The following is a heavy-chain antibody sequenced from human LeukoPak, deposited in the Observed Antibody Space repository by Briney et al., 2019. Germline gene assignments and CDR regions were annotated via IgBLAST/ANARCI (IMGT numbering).Heavy chain of an antibody. CDR3: VRDRPHNCFDP. Sequence: GGSLRLSCAASEFTFSAHWMHWVRQVPGEGRVYIAYIDNDGTNTNYADSVKGRFTISRDEAKNTLYLQMNSLRVEDTAVYYCVRDRPHNCFDPWGQGTLVTVSS. CDR2: IDNDGTNT. CDR1: EFTFSAHW. J-gene: IGHJ5*02. V-gene: IGHV3-74*01. D-gene: IGHD6-6*01.